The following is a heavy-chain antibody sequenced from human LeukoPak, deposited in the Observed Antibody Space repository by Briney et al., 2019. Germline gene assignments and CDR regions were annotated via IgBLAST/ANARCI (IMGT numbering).Heavy chain of an antibody. CDR3: AKVRYASGWYPADY. V-gene: IGHV3-23*01. J-gene: IGHJ4*02. CDR2: ISGIGGNT. CDR1: GFTFSSYG. Sequence: GGSLRLSCAASGFTFSSYGMTWVRQAPGKGLEWVSVISGIGGNTYYADSVKGRFTISRDNPKNTVYLQMNSLRAEDTAVYYCAKVRYASGWYPADYWGQGTLVIVSS. D-gene: IGHD6-19*01.